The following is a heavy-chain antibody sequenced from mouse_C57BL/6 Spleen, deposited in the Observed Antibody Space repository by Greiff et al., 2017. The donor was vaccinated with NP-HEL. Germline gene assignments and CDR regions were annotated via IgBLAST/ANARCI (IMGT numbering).Heavy chain of an antibody. V-gene: IGHV5-17*01. CDR2: ISSGSSTI. CDR3: ARRSYDGYYVGAMDY. CDR1: GFTFSDYG. Sequence: EVKLVESGGGLVKPGGSLKLSCAASGFTFSDYGMHWVRQAPGKGLEWVAYISSGSSTIYYADTVKGRFTISRDNAKNTLFLQMTSLRSEDTAMYYCARRSYDGYYVGAMDYWGQGTSVTVSS. D-gene: IGHD2-3*01. J-gene: IGHJ4*01.